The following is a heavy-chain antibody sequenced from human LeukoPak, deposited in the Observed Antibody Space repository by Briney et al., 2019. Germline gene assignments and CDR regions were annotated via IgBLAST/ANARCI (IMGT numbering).Heavy chain of an antibody. CDR3: AKDIVVVPAANVEAFLTWFDP. V-gene: IGHV4-34*01. J-gene: IGHJ5*02. Sequence: SETLSLTCGVYGGSFSGYYWSWIRQPPGKGLEWIGEVSQTGGGKTNYNPSLKGRATISVDTSKNQFSLKLSSVTAADTAVYYCAKDIVVVPAANVEAFLTWFDPWGQGTLVTDSS. CDR1: GGSFSGYY. D-gene: IGHD2-2*01. CDR2: VSQTGGGKT.